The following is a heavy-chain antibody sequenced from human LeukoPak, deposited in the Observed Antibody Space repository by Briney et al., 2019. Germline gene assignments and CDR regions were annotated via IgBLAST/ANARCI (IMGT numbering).Heavy chain of an antibody. CDR1: GFTFSSYA. CDR2: ISYDGSNK. V-gene: IGHV3-30*04. D-gene: IGHD2-21*02. J-gene: IGHJ4*02. Sequence: GGSLRLSCIASGFTFSSYAMHWVRQAPGKGLEWVAVISYDGSNKYYADSVKGRFTISRDNSKNTLYLQMNSLRAEDTAVYYCAAEGDWAFDYWGQGTLVTVSS. CDR3: AAEGDWAFDY.